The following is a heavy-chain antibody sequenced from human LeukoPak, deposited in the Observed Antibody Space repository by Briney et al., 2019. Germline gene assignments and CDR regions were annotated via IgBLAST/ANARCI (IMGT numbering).Heavy chain of an antibody. D-gene: IGHD5-18*01. V-gene: IGHV3-48*01. CDR1: GFTFSSYS. Sequence: GGSLRLSCAASGFTFSSYSMNWVRQAPGKGLEWVSYISSSSSTIYYADSVKGRFTISRDNAKNSLYLQMNSLRAEDTAVYYCARETILDIAMVKALDYWGQGTLVTVSS. J-gene: IGHJ4*02. CDR3: ARETILDIAMVKALDY. CDR2: ISSSSSTI.